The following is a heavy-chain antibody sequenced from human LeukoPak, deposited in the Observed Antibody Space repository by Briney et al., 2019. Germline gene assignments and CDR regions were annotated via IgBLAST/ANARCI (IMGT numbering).Heavy chain of an antibody. V-gene: IGHV4-59*11. CDR1: IAPTRSHY. Sequence: PSETLSLTCTVSIAPTRSHYWSCIRQSPGKGLEWMGYIFYRGGTLYNSALKSRVSMSIDTSQNQVSVRLTSVTAADTAIYYCATCEVAAWGYFENWGRGTRATVSP. CDR2: IFYRGGT. J-gene: IGHJ4*02. CDR3: ATCEVAAWGYFEN. D-gene: IGHD1-26*01.